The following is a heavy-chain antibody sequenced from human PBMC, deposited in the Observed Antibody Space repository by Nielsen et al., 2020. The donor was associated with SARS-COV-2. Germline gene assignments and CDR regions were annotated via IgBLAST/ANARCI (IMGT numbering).Heavy chain of an antibody. CDR1: GGSISSGGYY. D-gene: IGHD3/OR15-3a*01. J-gene: IGHJ4*02. CDR3: ARDFWTGFDY. Sequence: LRLSCTVSGGSISSGGYYWSWIRQHPGKGLEWIGYIYYSGSTYYNPSLKGRVTISVDTSKNQFSLKLSSVTAADTAVYYCARDFWTGFDYWGQGALVTVSS. V-gene: IGHV4-31*03. CDR2: IYYSGST.